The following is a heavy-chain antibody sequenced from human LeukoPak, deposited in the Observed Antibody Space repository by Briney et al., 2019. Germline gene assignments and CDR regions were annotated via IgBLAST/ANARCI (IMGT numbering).Heavy chain of an antibody. CDR1: GFTFDDYA. V-gene: IGHV3-43*02. Sequence: GGSLRLSCAASGFTFDDYAMHWVRQAPGKGLEWVSLISGDGGSTYYADSVKGRFTISRDNSKNSLYLQMNSLRTEDTALYYCASLPLGELSPWEVWGQGTLVTVSS. CDR3: ASLPLGELSPWEV. J-gene: IGHJ4*02. D-gene: IGHD3-16*02. CDR2: ISGDGGST.